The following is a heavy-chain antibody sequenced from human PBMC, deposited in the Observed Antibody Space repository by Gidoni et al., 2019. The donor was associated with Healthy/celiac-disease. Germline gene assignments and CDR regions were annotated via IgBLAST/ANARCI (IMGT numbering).Heavy chain of an antibody. CDR2: ISSSGSTI. J-gene: IGHJ5*02. CDR1: GFPLRDYY. Sequence: QVQLVVSGGGLVKPGGSLRLSCAASGFPLRDYYMSWIRQAPGKGLEWVSYISSSGSTIYYADSVKGRYTISRDNAKNSLYLQMNSLRAEDTAVYYCARVIRGPMVSGWFDPWGQGTLVTVSS. D-gene: IGHD2-15*01. CDR3: ARVIRGPMVSGWFDP. V-gene: IGHV3-11*01.